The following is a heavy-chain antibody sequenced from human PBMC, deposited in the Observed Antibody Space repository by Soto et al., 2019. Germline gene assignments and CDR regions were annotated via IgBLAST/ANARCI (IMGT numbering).Heavy chain of an antibody. V-gene: IGHV1-69*13. CDR3: GIQLWSDYYYYGMDV. J-gene: IGHJ6*02. CDR2: IIPIFGTA. Sequence: ASVKVSCKASGGTFSSYAISWVRQAPGQGLEWMGGIIPIFGTANYAQKFQGRVTITADESTSTAYMELSSLRSEDTAGYYCGIQLWSDYYYYGMDVWGQGTKVPVS. D-gene: IGHD5-18*01. CDR1: GGTFSSYA.